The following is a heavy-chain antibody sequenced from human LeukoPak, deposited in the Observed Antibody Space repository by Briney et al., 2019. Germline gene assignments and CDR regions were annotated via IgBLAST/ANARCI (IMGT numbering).Heavy chain of an antibody. CDR1: GYSISSGYY. V-gene: IGHV4-38-2*02. D-gene: IGHD1-14*01. J-gene: IGHJ4*02. CDR3: AREHRTGPSFDY. Sequence: SETLSLTCAVSGYSISSGYYWGWIRQPPGKGLEWIGSISHSGSTYYNPSLKSRVTISVDTSKNQFSLKLSSVTAADTAVYYCAREHRTGPSFDYWGQGTLVTVSS. CDR2: ISHSGST.